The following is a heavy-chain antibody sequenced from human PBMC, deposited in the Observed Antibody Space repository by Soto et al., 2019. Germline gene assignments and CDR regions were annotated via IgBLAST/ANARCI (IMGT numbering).Heavy chain of an antibody. Sequence: QVQLQEWGPGLVEPSQTLSLTCTVSGGSISSGGYYWSWIRQHPGKGLEWIRYIYYSGSTYYNPSLKSRVTISVDTSKNQFSLKLSSVTAADTAVYYCARDLVDYDILTGYTRYFDYWGQGTLVTVSS. CDR1: GGSISSGGYY. CDR3: ARDLVDYDILTGYTRYFDY. J-gene: IGHJ4*02. D-gene: IGHD3-9*01. V-gene: IGHV4-31*03. CDR2: IYYSGST.